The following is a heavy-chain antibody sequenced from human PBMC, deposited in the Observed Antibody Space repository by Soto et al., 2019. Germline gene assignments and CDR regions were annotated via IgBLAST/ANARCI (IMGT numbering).Heavy chain of an antibody. D-gene: IGHD4-17*01. J-gene: IGHJ4*02. CDR1: GFTFSDYF. CDR2: ISSSGSA. CDR3: ARDWGTTVVTSPYY. V-gene: IGHV3-11*05. Sequence: QVQLVESGGVLVKPGGSLRLSCVASGFTFSDYFMTWIRQAPGKGLQWFSYISSSGSANYADSVKGRFTTSRDNAKNSLYLQMSSLRVEDTAVYYCARDWGTTVVTSPYYWGQGTLVTVSS.